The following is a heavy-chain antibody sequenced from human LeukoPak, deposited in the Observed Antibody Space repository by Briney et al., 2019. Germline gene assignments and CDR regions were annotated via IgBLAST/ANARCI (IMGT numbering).Heavy chain of an antibody. CDR1: GFTFSGSA. CDR2: IDKKDNFYAT. Sequence: PGGSLRLSCAASGFTFSGSAIHWVRQSSGKGLEGVGNIDKKDNFYATTSAASVTGRFTISRDDSKNTAYLQMNSLKTEDTALYYCTRDSGTYNWLDPWGQGTLVTVSS. V-gene: IGHV3-73*01. J-gene: IGHJ5*02. D-gene: IGHD1-26*01. CDR3: TRDSGTYNWLDP.